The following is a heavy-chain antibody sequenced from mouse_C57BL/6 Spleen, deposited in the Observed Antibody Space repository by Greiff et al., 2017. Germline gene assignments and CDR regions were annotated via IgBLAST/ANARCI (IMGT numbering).Heavy chain of an antibody. CDR1: GYTFTSYW. CDR3: ARKGAAQAREVDY. CDR2: IDPSDSYT. J-gene: IGHJ4*01. V-gene: IGHV1-59*01. D-gene: IGHD3-2*02. Sequence: VQLQQPGAELVRPGTSVKLSCKASGYTFTSYWMHWVKQRPGQGLEWIGVIDPSDSYTNYNQKFKGKATLTVDTSSSTAYMQLSSLTSEDSAVYYCARKGAAQAREVDYWGQGTSVTVSS.